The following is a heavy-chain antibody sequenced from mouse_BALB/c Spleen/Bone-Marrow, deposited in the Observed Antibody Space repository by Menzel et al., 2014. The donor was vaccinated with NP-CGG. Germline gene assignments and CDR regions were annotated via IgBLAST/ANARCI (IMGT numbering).Heavy chain of an antibody. CDR3: ARRAGAY. J-gene: IGHJ3*01. V-gene: IGHV5-12-2*01. CDR2: ISNGGGST. Sequence: EVNVVESGGGLVQPGGSLKLSCAASGFTFSSYTVSWVRQTPEKRLEWVAYISNGGGSTYYPDTVKGRFTISRDNAKNTLYLQMSSLKSEDTAMYYCARRAGAYWGQGTLVTVSA. D-gene: IGHD3-3*01. CDR1: GFTFSSYT.